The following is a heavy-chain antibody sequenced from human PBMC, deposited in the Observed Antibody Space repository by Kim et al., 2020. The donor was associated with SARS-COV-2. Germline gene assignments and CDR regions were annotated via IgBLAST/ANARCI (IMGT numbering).Heavy chain of an antibody. J-gene: IGHJ4*02. V-gene: IGHV4-31*02. Sequence: NPHLSGRVTIPVATSKNPFSLKLSSVTAADTAVYYCARWGGGAMATGFDYWGQGTLVTVSS. CDR3: ARWGGGAMATGFDY. D-gene: IGHD5-18*01.